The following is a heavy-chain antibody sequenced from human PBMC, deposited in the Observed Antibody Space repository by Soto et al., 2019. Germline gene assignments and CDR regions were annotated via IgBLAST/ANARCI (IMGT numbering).Heavy chain of an antibody. V-gene: IGHV4-30-2*01. Sequence: QLQLQESGSGLVKPSQTLSLTCAVSGGSISSGGYSWSWIRQPPGKGLEWIGYIYHSGSTYYNPSIKCRVTISVDRSKTQFSRKVSSVPAADTAVYYCAAGVGPPRYYWGQGTLVTVSS. CDR1: GGSISSGGYS. J-gene: IGHJ4*02. CDR3: AAGVGPPRYY. D-gene: IGHD3-10*01. CDR2: IYHSGST.